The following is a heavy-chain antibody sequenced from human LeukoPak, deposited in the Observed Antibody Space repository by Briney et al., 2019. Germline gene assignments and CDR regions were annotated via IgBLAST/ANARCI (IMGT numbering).Heavy chain of an antibody. D-gene: IGHD3-22*01. J-gene: IGHJ4*02. V-gene: IGHV3-23*01. CDR3: AKMISGYRTLSD. Sequence: GWSLRLSCAASGFSFSSYAMSWVRQAPGKGLECVSSISDTGAGTYYADSAKGRFSISRDNSKNTLYLQMNSLRAEDTAVYYCAKMISGYRTLSDWGQGTLVTVSS. CDR2: ISDTGAGT. CDR1: GFSFSSYA.